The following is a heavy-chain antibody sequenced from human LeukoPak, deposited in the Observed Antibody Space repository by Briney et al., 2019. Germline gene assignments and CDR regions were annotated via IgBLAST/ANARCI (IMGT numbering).Heavy chain of an antibody. J-gene: IGHJ3*02. CDR3: TRSDAFDI. V-gene: IGHV3-21*01. Sequence: GGSLRLSCAASGFTFSSYSMNWVRQAPGKGLEWVSSYSTSSSHIYYADSVKGRFTISRDNAKNSLYLQMNSLRAEDTAVYYCTRSDAFDIWGLGTMVTVSS. CDR1: GFTFSSYS. CDR2: YSTSSSHI.